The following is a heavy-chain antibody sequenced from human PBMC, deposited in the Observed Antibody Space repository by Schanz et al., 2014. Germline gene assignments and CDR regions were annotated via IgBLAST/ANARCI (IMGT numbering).Heavy chain of an antibody. V-gene: IGHV4-59*07. CDR2: IHYSGNS. Sequence: VQLQQSGPGLVKPSDTLSLTCTVSGGSISRHYWSWIRQPPGKGLEWIGYIHYSGNSNYNPSLKSRVTISLDTSKSQFSLKLTSVTAADTAVYYCASKGLTTDAFDIWGQGTMVTVSS. CDR1: GGSISRHY. J-gene: IGHJ3*02. D-gene: IGHD2-8*01. CDR3: ASKGLTTDAFDI.